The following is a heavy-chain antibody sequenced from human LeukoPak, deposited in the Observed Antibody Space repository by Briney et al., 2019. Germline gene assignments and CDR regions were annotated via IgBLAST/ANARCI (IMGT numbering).Heavy chain of an antibody. D-gene: IGHD3-10*01. Sequence: PGGSLRLSCAASGFTFSSYAMTWVRQAPGKGLQWVSTISVSGENTYYADSVKGRFTISRDISKSTLYLQMNSLRAEDTAVYYCARDRTAGDMVRDYWGQGTLVTVSS. CDR3: ARDRTAGDMVRDY. J-gene: IGHJ4*02. V-gene: IGHV3-23*01. CDR1: GFTFSSYA. CDR2: ISVSGENT.